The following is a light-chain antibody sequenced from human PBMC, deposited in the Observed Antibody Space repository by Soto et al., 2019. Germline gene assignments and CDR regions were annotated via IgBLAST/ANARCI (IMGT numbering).Light chain of an antibody. CDR2: GAS. CDR1: QSVSSSY. Sequence: EIVLTQSPGTLSLSLGERATLSCRASQSVSSSYLAWYQQKPGQAPRLLIYGASSRATGIPDRFSGGGSGTDFTLTISRLEPEDFAVYYCQQYGSSPLITFGQGTRLEIK. CDR3: QQYGSSPLIT. J-gene: IGKJ5*01. V-gene: IGKV3-20*01.